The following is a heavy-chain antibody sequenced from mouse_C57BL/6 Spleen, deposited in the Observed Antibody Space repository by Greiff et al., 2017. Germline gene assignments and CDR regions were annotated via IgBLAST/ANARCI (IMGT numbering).Heavy chain of an antibody. J-gene: IGHJ4*01. V-gene: IGHV1-15*01. CDR3: TRMVGPGGDYYAMDY. CDR1: GYTFTDYE. D-gene: IGHD1-1*02. CDR2: IDPETGGT. Sequence: QVQLQQSGAELVRPGASVTLSCKASGYTFTDYEMHWVKQTPVHGLEWIGAIDPETGGTAYNQKFKGKAILTADKSSSTAYMELRSLTSEDSAVYYCTRMVGPGGDYYAMDYWGQGTSVTVSS.